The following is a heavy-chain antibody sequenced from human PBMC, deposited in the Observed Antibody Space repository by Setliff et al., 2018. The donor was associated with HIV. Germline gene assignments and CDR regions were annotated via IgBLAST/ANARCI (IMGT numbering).Heavy chain of an antibody. V-gene: IGHV1-69*13. CDR1: GGTFSSYP. CDR2: IIPIFGTT. CDR3: ARPVGAMGFDP. Sequence: SVKVSCKASGGTFSSYPISWVRQAPGQGLEWMGGIIPIFGTTHYAQKFQGRVTVTADESTSTAYMQLSSLRSDDTAVYYCARPVGAMGFDPWGQGTLVTVSS. J-gene: IGHJ5*02. D-gene: IGHD1-26*01.